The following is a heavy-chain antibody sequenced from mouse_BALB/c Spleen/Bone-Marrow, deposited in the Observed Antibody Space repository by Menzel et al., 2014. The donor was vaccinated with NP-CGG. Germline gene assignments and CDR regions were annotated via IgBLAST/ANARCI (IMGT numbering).Heavy chain of an antibody. Sequence: EVKLVESGGGLVQPGDSLRLSCAPSGFTFSDFYMEWVRQPPGKRLEWIAASRNKAKYYTTEYSASVKGRFIVSRDTSQSVLYLRMNALRAEDTAIYYCARDVGYGNYFVYWGQGTLVTVSA. J-gene: IGHJ3*01. CDR3: ARDVGYGNYFVY. CDR2: SRNKAKYYTT. D-gene: IGHD2-10*02. CDR1: GFTFSDFY. V-gene: IGHV7-1*02.